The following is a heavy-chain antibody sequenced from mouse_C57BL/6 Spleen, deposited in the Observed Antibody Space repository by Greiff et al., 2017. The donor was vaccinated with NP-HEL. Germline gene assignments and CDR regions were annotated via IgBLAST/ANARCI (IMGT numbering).Heavy chain of an antibody. CDR1: GFTFSSYT. D-gene: IGHD2-1*01. Sequence: EVQLMESGGGLVKPGGSLKLSCAASGFTFSSYTMSWVRQTPEKRLEWVATISGGGGNTYYPDSVKGRFTISRDNAKNTLYLQMSSLRSEDTALYYCARQGQVLGNFYFDYWGQGTTLTVSS. V-gene: IGHV5-9*01. J-gene: IGHJ2*01. CDR3: ARQGQVLGNFYFDY. CDR2: ISGGGGNT.